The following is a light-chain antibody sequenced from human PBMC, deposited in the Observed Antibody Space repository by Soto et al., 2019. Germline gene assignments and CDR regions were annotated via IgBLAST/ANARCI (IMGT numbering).Light chain of an antibody. J-gene: IGKJ4*01. CDR3: QQRSNGGT. Sequence: EIVLTQSPATLSLSPGERATLSCRASQSVSRYLAWYQQKPGQAPRLLIYDASNRATGIPARFSGSGSGTDFTLTISSLEPEDFAVYYCQQRSNGGTFGGGTRVEIK. V-gene: IGKV3-11*01. CDR1: QSVSRY. CDR2: DAS.